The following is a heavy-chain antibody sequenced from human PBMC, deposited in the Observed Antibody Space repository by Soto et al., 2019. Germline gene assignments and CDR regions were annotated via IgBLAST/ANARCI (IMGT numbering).Heavy chain of an antibody. CDR3: ARDLGYSFTGYYYGMDV. CDR2: IIPIFGTA. CDR1: GGTFSSYA. V-gene: IGHV1-69*06. Sequence: SVKVSCKASGGTFSSYAISWVRQAPGQGLEWMGGIIPIFGTANYAQKFQGRVTITADKSTSTAYMELSSLRSEDTAVYYCARDLGYSFTGYYYGMDVWGQGTTVTVSS. D-gene: IGHD5-18*01. J-gene: IGHJ6*02.